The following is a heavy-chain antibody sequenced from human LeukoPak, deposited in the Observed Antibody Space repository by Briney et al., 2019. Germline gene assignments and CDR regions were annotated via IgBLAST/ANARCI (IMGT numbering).Heavy chain of an antibody. CDR3: ARVLRAGLSRLFDY. V-gene: IGHV1-46*01. D-gene: IGHD3-16*02. CDR2: INPSGGST. J-gene: IGHJ4*02. CDR1: GYTFSSYF. Sequence: GASVKVSCKASGYTFSSYFMFWVRQAPGQGLEWMGIINPSGGSTSYAQRFQGRVTMTRDTSTSTVYMELISLRSEDTAVYYCARVLRAGLSRLFDYWGQGTLVTVSS.